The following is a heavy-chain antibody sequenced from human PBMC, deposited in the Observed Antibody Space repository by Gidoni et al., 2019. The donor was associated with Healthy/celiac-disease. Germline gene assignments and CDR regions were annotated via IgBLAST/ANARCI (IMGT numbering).Heavy chain of an antibody. Sequence: EVQLVESGGGLVKPGGSLRLSCAASGFTFSNAWMSWVRQAPGKGLEWVGRIKSKTYGGTTDYAAPVKGRFTISRDDSKNTLYLQMNSLKTEDTAVYYCTTGRRIVVVPAANSGGYYYMDVWGKGTTVTVSS. J-gene: IGHJ6*03. CDR3: TTGRRIVVVPAANSGGYYYMDV. CDR1: GFTFSNAW. D-gene: IGHD2-2*01. V-gene: IGHV3-15*01. CDR2: IKSKTYGGTT.